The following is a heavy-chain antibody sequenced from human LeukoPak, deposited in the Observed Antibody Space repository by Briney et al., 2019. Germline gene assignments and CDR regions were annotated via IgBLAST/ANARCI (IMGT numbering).Heavy chain of an antibody. CDR2: ISGSGGST. J-gene: IGHJ4*02. CDR1: GYTFSSYA. Sequence: GGSLRLSCAASGYTFSSYAMSWVRQAPAKGLEWVSTISGSGGSTYYADSVKGRFTDSRDNSKNTLYLQMNSLRADDTALYYCAKDLSGYSYGSLYWGQGTLVTSPQ. V-gene: IGHV3-23*01. CDR3: AKDLSGYSYGSLY. D-gene: IGHD5-18*01.